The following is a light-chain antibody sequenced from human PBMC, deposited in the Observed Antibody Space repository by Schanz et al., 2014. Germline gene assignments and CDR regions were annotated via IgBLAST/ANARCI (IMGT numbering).Light chain of an antibody. CDR2: DVT. J-gene: IGLJ3*02. Sequence: QSALTQPASVSGSPGQSITISCTGTSSDVGHYNYVSWYQQHPGMAPKLMIYDVTNRPSGVSNRFSGSKSGNTASMTISDLQAEDEADYYCSSFTTSSAPGVFGGGTKVTVL. CDR3: SSFTTSSAPGV. V-gene: IGLV2-14*03. CDR1: SSDVGHYNY.